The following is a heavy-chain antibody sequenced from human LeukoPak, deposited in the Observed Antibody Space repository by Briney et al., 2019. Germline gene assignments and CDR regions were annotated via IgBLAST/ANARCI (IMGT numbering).Heavy chain of an antibody. CDR1: GYTFTNYY. D-gene: IGHD6-13*01. Sequence: ASVKGSCKASGYTFTNYYIHCVRQAPGQGLEWMGIISPSSGSTTYAQKFQGRVTMTRDTPTSTVYMEVTSLRYEDTAVYYCARDGETITAGGNSIYFDYWRQGTLVSVSS. J-gene: IGHJ4*02. V-gene: IGHV1-46*01. CDR3: ARDGETITAGGNSIYFDY. CDR2: ISPSSGST.